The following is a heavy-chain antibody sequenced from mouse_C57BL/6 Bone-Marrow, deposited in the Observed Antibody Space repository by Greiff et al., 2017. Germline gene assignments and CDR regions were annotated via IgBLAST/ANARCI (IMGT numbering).Heavy chain of an antibody. J-gene: IGHJ3*01. Sequence: VQLQQSGPELVKPGASVKISCKASGYAFSSSWMNWVKQRPGKGLEWIGRIYPGDGDTNYNGKFKGKATLTADKSSSTAYMQLSSLTSEDSAVYFCAGVARFAYWGQGTLVTVSA. D-gene: IGHD1-1*02. V-gene: IGHV1-82*01. CDR1: GYAFSSSW. CDR3: AGVARFAY. CDR2: IYPGDGDT.